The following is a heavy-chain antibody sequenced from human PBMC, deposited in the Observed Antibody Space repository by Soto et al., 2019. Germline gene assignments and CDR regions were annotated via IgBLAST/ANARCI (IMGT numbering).Heavy chain of an antibody. V-gene: IGHV3-23*01. Sequence: EVPLLESGGGLVQPGGSLRLSCAAPGFTFNNYAMSWVRQAPGRGLEWVSAIIGSGGITHYTDSVKGRFTISRDNSKNTLYLQMSSLRAEDTAVYYCARAISSSWSYFDYWGQGTLVTVSS. J-gene: IGHJ4*02. CDR3: ARAISSSWSYFDY. CDR2: IIGSGGIT. CDR1: GFTFNNYA. D-gene: IGHD6-13*01.